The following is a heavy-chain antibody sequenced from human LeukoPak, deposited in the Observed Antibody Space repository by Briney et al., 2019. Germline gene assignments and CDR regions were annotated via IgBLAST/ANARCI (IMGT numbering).Heavy chain of an antibody. CDR2: INPSGGST. Sequence: ASVKVSCKASGYTFTSYYMHWVRQAPGQGLEWMGIINPSGGSTSYAQKFQGRVTMTRDMSTSTVYMELSSLSSEDTAVYYCARLSSSWYFFDYWGQGTLVTVSS. CDR1: GYTFTSYY. J-gene: IGHJ4*02. CDR3: ARLSSSWYFFDY. V-gene: IGHV1-46*01. D-gene: IGHD6-13*01.